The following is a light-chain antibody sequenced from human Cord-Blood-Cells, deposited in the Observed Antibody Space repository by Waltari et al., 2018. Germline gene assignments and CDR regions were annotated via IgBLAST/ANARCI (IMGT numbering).Light chain of an antibody. V-gene: IGLV2-11*01. J-gene: IGLJ3*02. CDR1: SSDVGGYNY. CDR2: GVS. CDR3: CSYAGSYTWV. Sequence: QSALTQPRSVSGSPGQSVTISCTGTSSDVGGYNYVSWYQQHPGKAPKLMLYGVSKRPSGVPDRCSGAKSGNTASLTISGLQAEDEADYYCCSYAGSYTWVFGGGTKLTVL.